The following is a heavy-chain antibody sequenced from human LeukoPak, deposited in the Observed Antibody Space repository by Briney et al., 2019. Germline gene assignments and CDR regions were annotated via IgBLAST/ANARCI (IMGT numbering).Heavy chain of an antibody. CDR2: ISSSSSTI. J-gene: IGHJ4*02. CDR1: GFTFSSYS. Sequence: PGGSLRLSCAASGFTFSSYSMNWVRQAPGKGLEWVSYISSSSSTIYYADSVKGRFTISRDNAKNSLYLQMNSLRAEDTAVYYCARDCGSWYSWGVCYWGQGTLVTVSS. V-gene: IGHV3-48*04. D-gene: IGHD6-13*01. CDR3: ARDCGSWYSWGVCY.